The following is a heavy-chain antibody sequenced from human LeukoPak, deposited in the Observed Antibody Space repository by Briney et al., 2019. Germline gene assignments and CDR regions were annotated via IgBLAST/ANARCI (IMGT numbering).Heavy chain of an antibody. CDR1: GDSDSNSY. CDR2: IFPSGST. D-gene: IGHD5-24*01. Sequence: SETLSLTCPFSGDSDSNSYWSWIRQPPGKGLEWIGCIFPSGSTNSNPSLKSRVTISLDTSKSQFSLRLSSMTAADTAVYYCARGRRDGYSFYWYFDLWGRGTLVTVSS. J-gene: IGHJ2*01. CDR3: ARGRRDGYSFYWYFDL. V-gene: IGHV4-4*08.